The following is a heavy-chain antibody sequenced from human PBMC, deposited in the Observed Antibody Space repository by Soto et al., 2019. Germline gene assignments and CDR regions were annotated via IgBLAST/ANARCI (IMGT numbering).Heavy chain of an antibody. CDR2: VFYSGTT. Sequence: QVLQQESGPGLVKPSQTLSLTCTVSGDSFSSGGYYWSWIRQHPGKGLERIGYVFYSGTTYYSPSLKRRVSISVDTSKYQFSLSLSSVTAADTAVYYCARTTTYYDYIWGSYRPKDFDFWGQGTLVTVSS. CDR3: ARTTTYYDYIWGSYRPKDFDF. J-gene: IGHJ4*02. CDR1: GDSFSSGGYY. V-gene: IGHV4-31*03. D-gene: IGHD3-16*02.